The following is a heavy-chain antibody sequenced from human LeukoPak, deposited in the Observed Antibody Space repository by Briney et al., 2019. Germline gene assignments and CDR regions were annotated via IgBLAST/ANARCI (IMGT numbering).Heavy chain of an antibody. J-gene: IGHJ5*02. CDR1: GFSFSSYA. V-gene: IGHV3-23*01. Sequence: SGGSLRLSCAASGFSFSSYAMTWVRQAPGTGLGWVSTISAHSGTTKDADSVEGRFTISRDNSKNTLDLQLNSLRAEDTAVYYCAKPIGGGLAVTGDWFDPWGQGTLVTVSS. CDR2: ISAHSGTT. CDR3: AKPIGGGLAVTGDWFDP. D-gene: IGHD6-19*01.